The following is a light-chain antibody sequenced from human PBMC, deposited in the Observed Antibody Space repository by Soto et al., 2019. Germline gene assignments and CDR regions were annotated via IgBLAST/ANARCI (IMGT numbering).Light chain of an antibody. CDR2: DAS. CDR1: QDISNY. Sequence: DIQMTQSPSTLSAFVGDRVTITCRASQDISNYLNWYQQKPGKAPKLLIYDASNLETGVPSRFSGSGSGTDFTFTISSLQPEDIATYYCQQYDNSVTFGGGTKVDIK. J-gene: IGKJ4*01. V-gene: IGKV1-33*01. CDR3: QQYDNSVT.